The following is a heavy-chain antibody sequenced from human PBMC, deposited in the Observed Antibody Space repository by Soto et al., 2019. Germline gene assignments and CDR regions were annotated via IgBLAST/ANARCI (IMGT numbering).Heavy chain of an antibody. V-gene: IGHV3-33*06. CDR1: GSTFSSYG. CDR3: AKELNTYSSPVDAFDI. J-gene: IGHJ3*02. Sequence: GGSLRLSCVASGSTFSSYGIHWVRQAPGKGLEWVAVIWYDGSIKYYADSVKGRFTISRDNSKNTLYLQMNSLRAEDTAVYYCAKELNTYSSPVDAFDIWGQGTMVTVSS. D-gene: IGHD6-13*01. CDR2: IWYDGSIK.